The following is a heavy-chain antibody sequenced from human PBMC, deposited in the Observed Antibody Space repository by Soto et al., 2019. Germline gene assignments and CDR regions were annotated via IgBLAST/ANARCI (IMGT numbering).Heavy chain of an antibody. CDR3: AIIRTGGAAILYYFDY. J-gene: IGHJ4*02. CDR1: GGSISSYY. D-gene: IGHD2-2*01. Sequence: SETLSLTCTVSGGSISSYYWSWIRQPPGKGLEWIGYIYYSGSTNYNPSLKSRVTISVDTSKNQFSLKLSSVTAADTAVYYCAIIRTGGAAILYYFDYWGQGTLVTVSS. CDR2: IYYSGST. V-gene: IGHV4-59*08.